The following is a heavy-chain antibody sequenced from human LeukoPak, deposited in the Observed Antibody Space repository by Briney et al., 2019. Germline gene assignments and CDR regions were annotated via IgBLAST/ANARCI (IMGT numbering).Heavy chain of an antibody. Sequence: GGSLRLSCAASGFTFSSYGMHWVRQAPGKGLEWVAFTRYDGSNKYYADSVKGRFTISRDNSKNTLYLQMNSLRAEDTAVYYCAKGGIAYYYDSSGSDYFDYWGQGTLVTVSS. J-gene: IGHJ4*02. CDR2: TRYDGSNK. CDR3: AKGGIAYYYDSSGSDYFDY. D-gene: IGHD3-22*01. V-gene: IGHV3-30*02. CDR1: GFTFSSYG.